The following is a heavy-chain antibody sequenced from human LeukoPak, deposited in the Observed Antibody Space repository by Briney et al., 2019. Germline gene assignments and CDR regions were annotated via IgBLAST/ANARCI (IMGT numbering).Heavy chain of an antibody. Sequence: PGRSLRLSCAASGFTFDDHTMHWVRQAPGKGLEWISCISWNSGYIGYADSVKGRFTISRDNAKNSLYLQMDGLRDEDTAFYYCAKGYYDDSGFSSYYFHSWGQGTLVTVSP. J-gene: IGHJ4*02. D-gene: IGHD3-22*01. CDR2: ISWNSGYI. CDR1: GFTFDDHT. CDR3: AKGYYDDSGFSSYYFHS. V-gene: IGHV3-9*01.